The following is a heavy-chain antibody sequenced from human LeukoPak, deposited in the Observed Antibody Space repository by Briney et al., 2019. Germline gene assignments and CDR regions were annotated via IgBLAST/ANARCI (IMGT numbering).Heavy chain of an antibody. D-gene: IGHD1-26*01. J-gene: IGHJ4*02. CDR1: GYTFTSYA. V-gene: IGHV1-3*01. CDR3: ARQGGGPYSGSPFDY. CDR2: INVGNGNT. Sequence: GASVKVSCKTSGYTFTSYAMHWVGQAPGQRLEWMGWINVGNGNTKYSQKFQDRVTITRDTPASTAYMALSSLTSDDTAVYYCARQGGGPYSGSPFDYWGQGTLVTVSS.